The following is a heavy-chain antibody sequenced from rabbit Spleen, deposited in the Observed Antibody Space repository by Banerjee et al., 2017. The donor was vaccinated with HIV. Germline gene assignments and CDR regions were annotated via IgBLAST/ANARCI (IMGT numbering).Heavy chain of an antibody. CDR1: GFSFSSSYW. V-gene: IGHV1S40*01. CDR3: ARDTSSSFSSYGMDL. CDR2: IDTGSSGFT. Sequence: QSLEESGGDLVKPGASLTLTCTASGFSFSSSYWTCWVRQAPGKGLEWIACIDTGSSGFTYFATWAKGRFTCSKTSSTTVTLQMTRLTAADTATYFCARDTSSSFSSYGMDLCGPGTLVTVS. D-gene: IGHD1-1*01. J-gene: IGHJ6*01.